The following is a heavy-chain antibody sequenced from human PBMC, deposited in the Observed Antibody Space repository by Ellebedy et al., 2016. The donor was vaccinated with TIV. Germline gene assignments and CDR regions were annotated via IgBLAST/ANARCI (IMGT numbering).Heavy chain of an antibody. CDR3: ARQGIAVADDY. J-gene: IGHJ4*02. D-gene: IGHD6-19*01. Sequence: GESLKISXKGSGYHFPSYWIGWVRQMPGKGLEWMGIIYPDDADTRYSPSFQGQVTISADKSISTTYLQWSSLKASDTAMYYCARQGIAVADDYWGQGTLVTVSS. V-gene: IGHV5-51*01. CDR2: IYPDDADT. CDR1: GYHFPSYW.